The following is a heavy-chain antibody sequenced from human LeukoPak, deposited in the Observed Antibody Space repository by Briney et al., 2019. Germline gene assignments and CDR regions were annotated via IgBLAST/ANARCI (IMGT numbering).Heavy chain of an antibody. CDR1: GCTFTSYY. CDR3: ATDLWWELVFDY. V-gene: IGHV1-46*01. Sequence: RASVKVSCKASGCTFTSYYMHWVRQAPGQGLEWMGIINPSGGSTSYAQKFQGRVTMTEDTSTDTAYMELSSLRSEDTAVYYCATDLWWELVFDYWGQGTLVTVSS. CDR2: INPSGGST. D-gene: IGHD1-26*01. J-gene: IGHJ4*02.